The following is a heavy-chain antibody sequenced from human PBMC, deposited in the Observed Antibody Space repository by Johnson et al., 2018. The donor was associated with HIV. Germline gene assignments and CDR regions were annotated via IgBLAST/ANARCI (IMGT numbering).Heavy chain of an antibody. V-gene: IGHV3-7*01. CDR3: ASLPLRYRSWDDI. CDR1: GFTFSNYW. D-gene: IGHD3-9*01. J-gene: IGHJ3*02. Sequence: VQLVESGGGLVQPGGSLRLSCSASGFTFSNYWMSWVRQVPGKGLEWVANIKQDGSEKSYVDSVKGRFTISRDNAKNARYLQMNSRGAEDTAVYYCASLPLRYRSWDDIWGQGTMVTVSS. CDR2: IKQDGSEK.